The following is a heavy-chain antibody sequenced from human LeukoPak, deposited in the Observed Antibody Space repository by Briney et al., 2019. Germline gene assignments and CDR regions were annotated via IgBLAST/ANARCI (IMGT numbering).Heavy chain of an antibody. CDR2: IYYSGST. V-gene: IGHV4-59*12. J-gene: IGHJ6*03. CDR1: GGSISSYY. CDR3: ARVPYSSSSLYYYYYYMDV. Sequence: PSETLSLTCTVSGGSISSYYWSWIRQPPGKGLEWIGYIYYSGSTNYNPSLKSRVTISVDTSKNQFSLKLSSVTAADTAVYYCARVPYSSSSLYYYYYYMDVWGKGTTVTVSS. D-gene: IGHD6-6*01.